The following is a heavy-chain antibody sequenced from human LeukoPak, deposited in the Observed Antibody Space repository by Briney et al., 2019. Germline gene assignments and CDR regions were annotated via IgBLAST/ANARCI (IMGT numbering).Heavy chain of an antibody. D-gene: IGHD6-13*01. J-gene: IGHJ4*02. CDR2: IYSGGST. CDR3: ARALYTNIWYVSEY. CDR1: GFTVSSNY. Sequence: GGSLRLSCAASGFTVSSNYMSWVRQAPGKGLQWVSVIYSGGSTYHADSVKGRFTISRDNSKNTLYLQMNSLRAEDTAVYYCARALYTNIWYVSEYWGQGTLVTVSS. V-gene: IGHV3-53*01.